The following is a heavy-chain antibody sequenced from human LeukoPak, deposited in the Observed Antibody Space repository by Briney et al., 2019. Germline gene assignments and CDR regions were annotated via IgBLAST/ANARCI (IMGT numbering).Heavy chain of an antibody. J-gene: IGHJ4*02. CDR2: ISYDGRTK. V-gene: IGHV3-30*03. CDR3: ARGAYSSSWLNFDY. D-gene: IGHD6-13*01. Sequence: GGSLRLSCAASGFTFSSYGMHWVRQAPGKGLEWLALISYDGRTKFYADSLRGRFTISRDNSKSTLYLQMNSLRDEDTAVYYCARGAYSSSWLNFDYWGQGTLVTVSS. CDR1: GFTFSSYG.